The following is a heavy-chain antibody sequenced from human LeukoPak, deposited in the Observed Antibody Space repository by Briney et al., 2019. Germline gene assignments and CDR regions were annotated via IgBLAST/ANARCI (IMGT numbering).Heavy chain of an antibody. CDR3: ARDTSGWGPNFGPVQHDY. CDR1: GGSFSGYY. CDR2: INHSGST. J-gene: IGHJ4*02. V-gene: IGHV4-34*01. D-gene: IGHD6-19*01. Sequence: SETLSLTCAVYGGSFSGYYWSWIRQPPGKGLEWIGEINHSGSTNYNPSLKSRVTISVDTSKNQFSLKLSSVTAADTAVYYCARDTSGWGPNFGPVQHDYWGQGTLVTVSS.